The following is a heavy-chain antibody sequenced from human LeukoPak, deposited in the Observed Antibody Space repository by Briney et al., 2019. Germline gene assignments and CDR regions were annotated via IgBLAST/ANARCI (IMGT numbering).Heavy chain of an antibody. D-gene: IGHD4-17*01. Sequence: GSLRLSCAASGFTFSTSWMTWVRQAPGKGLEWVANIKQDGSDKYYMDSVKGRFTISRDNAKNSLYLQMDSLRDEDTAVYYCARDRDYAFDYWGQGTLVTVSS. CDR3: ARDRDYAFDY. CDR2: IKQDGSDK. V-gene: IGHV3-7*01. CDR1: GFTFSTSW. J-gene: IGHJ4*02.